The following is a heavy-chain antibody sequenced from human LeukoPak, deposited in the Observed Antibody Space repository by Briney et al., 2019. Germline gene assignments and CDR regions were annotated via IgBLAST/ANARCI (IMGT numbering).Heavy chain of an antibody. J-gene: IGHJ4*02. D-gene: IGHD6-13*01. CDR3: TTDPFSPIAAAGTGGGY. CDR2: IKSKTDGGTT. CDR1: GFTFSSHA. V-gene: IGHV3-15*07. Sequence: GGSLRLSCSVSGFTFSSHAMHWVRQAPGKGLEWVGRIKSKTDGGTTDYAAPVKGRFTISRDDSKNTLYLQMNSLKTEDTAVYYCTTDPFSPIAAAGTGGGYWGQGTLVTVSS.